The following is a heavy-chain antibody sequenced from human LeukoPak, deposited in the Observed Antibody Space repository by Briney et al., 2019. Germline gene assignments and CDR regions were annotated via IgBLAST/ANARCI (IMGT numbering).Heavy chain of an antibody. V-gene: IGHV3-7*03. CDR1: GFTFSSYW. J-gene: IGHJ4*02. D-gene: IGHD6-13*01. CDR2: IKQDGSEK. CDR3: ARPILSGSAAADPFFDY. Sequence: GGSLRLSCAASGFTFSSYWMSWVRQAPGKGLEWVANIKQDGSEKYYVDSVKGRFTISRDNAKNSLYLQMNSLRAEDTAVYYCARPILSGSAAADPFFDYWGQGTLVTVSS.